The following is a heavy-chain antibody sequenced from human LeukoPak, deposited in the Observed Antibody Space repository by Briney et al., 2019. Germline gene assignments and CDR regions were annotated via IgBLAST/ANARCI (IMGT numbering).Heavy chain of an antibody. J-gene: IGHJ4*02. V-gene: IGHV3-11*01. CDR3: ARAVKIASWYFPWFDY. Sequence: PGGSLRLSCAASGFTFSDYYMSWIRQAPGKGLEWVSYISSSGSTIYYADSVKGRFTISRDNAKNSLYLQMNSLRAEDTAVYYCARAVKIASWYFPWFDYWGQGTLVTVSS. CDR1: GFTFSDYY. D-gene: IGHD6-13*01. CDR2: ISSSGSTI.